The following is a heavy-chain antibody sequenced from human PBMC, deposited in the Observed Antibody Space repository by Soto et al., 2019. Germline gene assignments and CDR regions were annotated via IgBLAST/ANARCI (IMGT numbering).Heavy chain of an antibody. CDR3: ARAVGDVPVGWFDP. V-gene: IGHV4-59*01. D-gene: IGHD1-26*01. CDR2: IYYRGST. Sequence: SETLSLTCTVSGGSISGYYWSWIRQPPGKGLEWIGHIYYRGSTNYNPSLESRTTISVDTSKRQFSLKLTSVTAADTAVYFCARAVGDVPVGWFDPWGRGTPVTVSS. CDR1: GGSISGYY. J-gene: IGHJ5*02.